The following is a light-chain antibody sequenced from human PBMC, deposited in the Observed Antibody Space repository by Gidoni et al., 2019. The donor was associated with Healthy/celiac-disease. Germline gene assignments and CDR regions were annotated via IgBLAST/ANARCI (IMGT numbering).Light chain of an antibody. Sequence: EIVLTQSPATLSLSPGERATLSCRASQSVSSYLAWYQQKPGQAPRLLIYDASNRATGIPGRFSGSGSGTDFTLTISSLEPEDFAVYYCQQRSNWPPVWTFGQGTKVEI. J-gene: IGKJ1*01. V-gene: IGKV3-11*01. CDR3: QQRSNWPPVWT. CDR2: DAS. CDR1: QSVSSY.